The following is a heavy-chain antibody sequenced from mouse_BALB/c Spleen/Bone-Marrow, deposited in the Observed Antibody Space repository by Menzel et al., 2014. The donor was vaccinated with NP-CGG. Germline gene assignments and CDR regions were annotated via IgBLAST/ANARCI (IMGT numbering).Heavy chain of an antibody. V-gene: IGHV1-9*01. J-gene: IGHJ2*01. CDR1: GYTFSNYW. Sequence: VQLVESGAELMKPGASVKISCKATGYTFSNYWIDWVKQRPGHGLEWIGEILPGSGTANYNEKFEGKATFTADTSSNTAYMQLSSLTSEDSALYYCVRASVVPYYFDFWGQGTTLTVSS. CDR3: VRASVVPYYFDF. CDR2: ILPGSGTA. D-gene: IGHD1-1*01.